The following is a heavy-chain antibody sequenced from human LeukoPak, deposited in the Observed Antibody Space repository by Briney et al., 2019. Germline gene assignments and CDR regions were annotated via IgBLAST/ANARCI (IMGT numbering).Heavy chain of an antibody. Sequence: GSSVKVSCKASGGTFSSYAISWVRQAPGQGLEWMGGIIPIFGTANYAQKFQGRVTITADESTSTAYMELSSLRSEDTAVYYCARGPYCSSTSCYLNWFDPWGQGTLVTVSS. D-gene: IGHD2-2*01. V-gene: IGHV1-69*01. CDR3: ARGPYCSSTSCYLNWFDP. CDR1: GGTFSSYA. J-gene: IGHJ5*02. CDR2: IIPIFGTA.